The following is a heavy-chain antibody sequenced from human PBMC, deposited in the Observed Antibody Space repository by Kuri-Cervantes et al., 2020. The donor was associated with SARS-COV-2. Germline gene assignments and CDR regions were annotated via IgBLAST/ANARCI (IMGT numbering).Heavy chain of an antibody. CDR2: ISDWSLNI. J-gene: IGHJ6*03. CDR3: TRDRRRYSGDTSHFYMDV. V-gene: IGHV3-48*01. Sequence: ETLSLTCAASGFTVSSNYMSWVRQAPGKGLEWISSISDWSLNIYYADSVKGRFNISRDNAKNSLFLQMNSLRVEDTAVYYCTRDRRRYSGDTSHFYMDVWGTGTTVTVSS. D-gene: IGHD5-12*01. CDR1: GFTVSSNY.